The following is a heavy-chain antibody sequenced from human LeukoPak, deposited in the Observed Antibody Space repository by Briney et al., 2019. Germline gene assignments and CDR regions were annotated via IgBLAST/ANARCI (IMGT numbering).Heavy chain of an antibody. D-gene: IGHD6-13*01. V-gene: IGHV3-23*01. CDR2: FSATDGSA. CDR1: GFTFSSYA. CDR3: ARAKIAAAGTGAFDV. Sequence: QTGGSLRLSCAASGFTFSSYAMTWVRQAPGKGLEWVSAFSATDGSAQYAESVEGRFTISRDNSKNTLFLQMNSLGAEDTAVYYCARAKIAAAGTGAFDVRGQGTLVTVSS. J-gene: IGHJ3*01.